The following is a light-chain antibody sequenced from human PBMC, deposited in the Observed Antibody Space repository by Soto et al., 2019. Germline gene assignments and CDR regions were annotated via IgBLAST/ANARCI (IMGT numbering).Light chain of an antibody. CDR1: HDISTY. CDR3: QQYNTYTWT. Sequence: DIQLTQSPSLLSASLGDRVTITCRASHDISTYLAWYQQKPGKAPKLMIYDASSLESGVPSRFSGSGSGTEFTLTISTLQPDDFATYYCQQYNTYTWTFGQGTKVDIK. V-gene: IGKV1-9*01. CDR2: DAS. J-gene: IGKJ1*01.